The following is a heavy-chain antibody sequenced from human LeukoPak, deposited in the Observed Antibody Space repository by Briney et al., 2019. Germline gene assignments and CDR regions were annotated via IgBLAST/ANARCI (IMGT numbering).Heavy chain of an antibody. CDR1: AYKFSNYW. V-gene: IGHV5-51*01. CDR3: ARRDTTYFDY. CDR2: IYPYDSDT. J-gene: IGHJ4*02. Sequence: GESLKISCKGAAYKFSNYWIAWVRQRRGEDLEWMGIIYPYDSDTRYSPSFQDLVTISAEKSISTAYLQWTSLKASDTAIYYCARRDTTYFDYWGQGSLVTVSS. D-gene: IGHD1-1*01.